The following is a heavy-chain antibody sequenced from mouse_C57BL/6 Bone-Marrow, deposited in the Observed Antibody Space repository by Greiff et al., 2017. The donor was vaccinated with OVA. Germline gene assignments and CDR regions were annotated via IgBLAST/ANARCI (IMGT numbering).Heavy chain of an antibody. V-gene: IGHV1-66*01. J-gene: IGHJ4*01. D-gene: IGHD2-5*01. CDR2: IYPGSVYT. CDR3: ARSNYGGLAMDY. CDR1: GYSFTIYY. Sequence: QVQLQQSGPELVKPGASVKISCKASGYSFTIYYIHWVKQRPGQGLEWIGWIYPGSVYTKSNENFKGKATLTADTSSSTAYMQRSSLTSEDSAVYYCARSNYGGLAMDYWGQGTSVTVSS.